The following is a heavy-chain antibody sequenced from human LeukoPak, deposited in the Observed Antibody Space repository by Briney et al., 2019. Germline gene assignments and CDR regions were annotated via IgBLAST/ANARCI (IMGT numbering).Heavy chain of an antibody. CDR2: IYTSGST. CDR1: GGSISSYY. Sequence: SETLSLTCTVSGGSISSYYWSWIRQPAGKGLEWIGRIYTSGSTNYNPSLKSRVTISVDTSKNQFSLKLSSVTAADTAVYYCARGSSSPRAPLYYYYMDVWGKGTTVTVSS. J-gene: IGHJ6*03. D-gene: IGHD6-6*01. CDR3: ARGSSSPRAPLYYYYMDV. V-gene: IGHV4-4*07.